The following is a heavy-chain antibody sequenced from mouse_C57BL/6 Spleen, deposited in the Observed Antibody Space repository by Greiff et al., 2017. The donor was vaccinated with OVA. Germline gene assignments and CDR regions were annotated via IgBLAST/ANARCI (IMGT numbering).Heavy chain of an antibody. CDR3: ARDLLTTVVATRYWYFDV. Sequence: EVMLVESGGGLVKPGGSLKLSCAASGFTFSSYAMSWVRQTPEKRLEWVATISDGGSYTYYPDNVKGRFTISRDNAKNNLYLRMSHLKSEDTAMYYCARDLLTTVVATRYWYFDVWGTGTTVTVSS. J-gene: IGHJ1*03. D-gene: IGHD1-1*01. V-gene: IGHV5-4*01. CDR1: GFTFSSYA. CDR2: ISDGGSYT.